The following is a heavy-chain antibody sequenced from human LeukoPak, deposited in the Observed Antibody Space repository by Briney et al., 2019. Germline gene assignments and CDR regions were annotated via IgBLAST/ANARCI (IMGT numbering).Heavy chain of an antibody. V-gene: IGHV3-23*01. D-gene: IGHD4-23*01. Sequence: AGGSLRLSCAASGFTFSGYAMNWVRQAPGKGLEWVSGIGGSGGTTYYADSVKGRFTISRDNSKNTLYLQMNSLRAEDTAVYYCAKGRGATVVDNFDYWGQGTLVTVSS. CDR2: IGGSGGTT. J-gene: IGHJ4*02. CDR1: GFTFSGYA. CDR3: AKGRGATVVDNFDY.